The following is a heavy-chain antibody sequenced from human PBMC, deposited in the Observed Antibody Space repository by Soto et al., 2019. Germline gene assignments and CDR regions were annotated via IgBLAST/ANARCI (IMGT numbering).Heavy chain of an antibody. V-gene: IGHV3-23*01. Sequence: GGSLRLSCAASGFTFSSYAMSWVRQAPGKGLEWVSAISGSGGSTYYADSVKGRFTISRDNSKNTLYLQMNSLRAEDTAVYYCAKITMIVVVIPPYDAFDIWGQGTMVTVS. CDR2: ISGSGGST. J-gene: IGHJ3*02. CDR3: AKITMIVVVIPPYDAFDI. CDR1: GFTFSSYA. D-gene: IGHD3-22*01.